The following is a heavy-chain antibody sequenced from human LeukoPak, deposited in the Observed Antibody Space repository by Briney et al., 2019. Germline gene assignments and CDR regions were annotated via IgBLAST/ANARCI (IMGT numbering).Heavy chain of an antibody. CDR2: INAGNGDT. Sequence: ASVKVSCKASGYTFTSYAMHWVRQAPGQSLEWMGWINAGNGDTKYSQELQGRVTMTRDTSISTAYMELSRLRSDDTAVYYCARAGSGSAFDYWGQGTLVTVSS. CDR1: GYTFTSYA. J-gene: IGHJ4*02. CDR3: ARAGSGSAFDY. V-gene: IGHV1-3*01. D-gene: IGHD1-26*01.